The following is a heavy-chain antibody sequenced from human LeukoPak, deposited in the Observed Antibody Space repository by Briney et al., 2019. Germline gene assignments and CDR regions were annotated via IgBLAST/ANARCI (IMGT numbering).Heavy chain of an antibody. D-gene: IGHD1-14*01. CDR3: ARDTGDRNYYFDY. J-gene: IGHJ4*02. CDR1: GGTFSSYA. Sequence: SVKVSCKASGGTFSSYAISWVRQAPGQGLEWMGEIIPIFGTANYAQKFQGRVTITADESTSTAYMELSSLRSEDTAVYYCARDTGDRNYYFDYWGQGTLVTVSS. V-gene: IGHV1-69*13. CDR2: IIPIFGTA.